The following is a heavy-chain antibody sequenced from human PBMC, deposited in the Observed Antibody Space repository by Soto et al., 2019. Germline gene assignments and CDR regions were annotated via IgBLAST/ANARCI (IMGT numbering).Heavy chain of an antibody. D-gene: IGHD3-22*01. Sequence: LETLSLTCTVSDGAISVFYWSWIRHPPGKGLESIAYRYCSGRTNSNPSLKSRVTMSVDTSKNQFSLRLTSGAAADTAVYYCASGFYRDYWGQGALVTVSS. CDR2: RYCSGRT. J-gene: IGHJ4*02. CDR3: ASGFYRDY. CDR1: DGAISVFY. V-gene: IGHV4-59*01.